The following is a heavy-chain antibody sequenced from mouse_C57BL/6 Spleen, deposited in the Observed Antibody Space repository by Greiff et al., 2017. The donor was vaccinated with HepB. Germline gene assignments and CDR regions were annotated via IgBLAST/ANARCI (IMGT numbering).Heavy chain of an antibody. Sequence: EVQLQESGPELVKPGASVKISCKASGYSFTGYYMNWVKQSPEKSLEWIGEINPSTGGTTYNQKFKAKATLTVDKSSSTAYMQLKSLTSEDSAVYYCARFGLRALFAYWGQGTLVTVSA. D-gene: IGHD2-4*01. J-gene: IGHJ3*01. V-gene: IGHV1-42*01. CDR2: INPSTGGT. CDR3: ARFGLRALFAY. CDR1: GYSFTGYY.